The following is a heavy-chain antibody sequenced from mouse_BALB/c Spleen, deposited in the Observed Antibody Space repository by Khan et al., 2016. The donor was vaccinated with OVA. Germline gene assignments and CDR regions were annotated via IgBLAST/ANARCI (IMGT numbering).Heavy chain of an antibody. CDR1: GYTFISYY. J-gene: IGHJ3*01. CDR2: INPSDGGT. V-gene: IGHV1S81*02. D-gene: IGHD2-3*01. CDR3: TRSGWAGFAY. Sequence: QVQLQQPGAELVKPGASVKLSCKASGYTFISYYMYWVKQRPGLGLEWIGGINPSDGGTNFNEKFKSKVTLTVDTSSSTAYLQLNSLTTEDTAVYYYTRSGWAGFAYWGQGTLVTVSA.